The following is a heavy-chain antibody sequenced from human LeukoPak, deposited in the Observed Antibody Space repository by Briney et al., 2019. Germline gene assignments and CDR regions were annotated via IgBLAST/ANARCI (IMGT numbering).Heavy chain of an antibody. J-gene: IGHJ4*02. CDR1: GFTFGSYW. V-gene: IGHV3-7*03. D-gene: IGHD6-13*01. CDR3: ASHYSSTWHFDY. Sequence: GGSLRLSCAASGFTFGSYWMSWVRQAPGKGLEWVANIKQDGSEKYYVDSVKGRFTISRDNSKNTVYLHMNSLRAEDTAVYYCASHYSSTWHFDYWGQGTLVTVSS. CDR2: IKQDGSEK.